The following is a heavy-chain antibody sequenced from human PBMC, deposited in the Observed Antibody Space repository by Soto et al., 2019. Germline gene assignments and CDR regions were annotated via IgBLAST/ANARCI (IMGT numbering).Heavy chain of an antibody. CDR2: MYPGDCDT. Sequence: PGESLKISCRGSGYDFNTNWFGCVSQLPGRGLEWLVIMYPGDCDTRYNPSLQGHVTLSVDVTVSTAFLQWRSLETSDSAVYYCARQGDMAATPADAFDIWGQGTLVTVSS. V-gene: IGHV5-51*01. CDR3: ARQGDMAATPADAFDI. CDR1: GYDFNTNW. J-gene: IGHJ3*02. D-gene: IGHD6-19*01.